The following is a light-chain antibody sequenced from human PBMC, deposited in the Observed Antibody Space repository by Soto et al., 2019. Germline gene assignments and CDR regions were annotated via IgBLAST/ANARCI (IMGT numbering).Light chain of an antibody. CDR2: DAS. CDR1: QSVSNY. J-gene: IGKJ4*01. V-gene: IGKV3-11*01. Sequence: EIVLTQSPATLSLSPGERATLSCRASQSVSNYLAWYQQKPGQAPRLLIYDASNRASGIPARFSGSGSGTDFILTISSLDPEDFAVYYCQQRSNWPPVTFGGGTKVEIK. CDR3: QQRSNWPPVT.